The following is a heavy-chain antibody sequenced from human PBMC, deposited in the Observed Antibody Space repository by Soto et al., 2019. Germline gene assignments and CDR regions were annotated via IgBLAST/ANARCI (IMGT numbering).Heavy chain of an antibody. CDR3: ARDRDQLTGDDYYYYGMDV. V-gene: IGHV1-18*04. D-gene: IGHD7-27*01. Sequence: QVQLVQSGAEVKKPGASVKVSCKASGYTFTSYGISWVRQAPGQGLEWMGWISAYNGNTNYAQKLQGRVTMTTDTPTSTAYMELRSLRSDDTAVYYCARDRDQLTGDDYYYYGMDVWGQGTPVTVSS. CDR2: ISAYNGNT. J-gene: IGHJ6*02. CDR1: GYTFTSYG.